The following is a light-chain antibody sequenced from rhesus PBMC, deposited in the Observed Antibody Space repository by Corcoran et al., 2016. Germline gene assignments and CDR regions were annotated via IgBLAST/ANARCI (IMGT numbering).Light chain of an antibody. Sequence: DIQVTQSPSSLSASVGDRVTITCRASENVNNYLNWYQQKPGKAPKLLINKASTLQSGVPSRFIGSGSGTDYTFTISSLQPEDVAAYYCQHGYGTPYSFGQGTRVEIK. J-gene: IGKJ2*01. CDR2: KAS. V-gene: IGKV1-74*01. CDR3: QHGYGTPYS. CDR1: ENVNNY.